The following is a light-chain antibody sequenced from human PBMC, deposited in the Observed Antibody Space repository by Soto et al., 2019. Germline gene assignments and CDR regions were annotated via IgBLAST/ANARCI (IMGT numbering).Light chain of an antibody. CDR1: SSDVGGDNY. CDR3: GSYTSNSTYV. J-gene: IGLJ1*01. Sequence: QSSLTQPASLSASAGQSITISCTGTSSDVGGDNYVSCYQQHPGKAPKLMIYDVSDRPSGVSNRYSGSKTRNTASLTTSGLQAEDEADYYRGSYTSNSTYVFGTGTTVTVL. V-gene: IGLV2-14*01. CDR2: DVS.